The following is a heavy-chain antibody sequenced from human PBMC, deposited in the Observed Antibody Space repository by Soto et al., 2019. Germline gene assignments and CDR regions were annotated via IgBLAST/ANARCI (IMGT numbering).Heavy chain of an antibody. CDR2: IYYSGST. J-gene: IGHJ6*02. D-gene: IGHD1-26*01. V-gene: IGHV4-30-4*01. Sequence: SETLSLTCTVSGGSISSGDYYWSWIRQPPGKGLEWIGYIYYSGSTYYNPSLKSRVTISVDTSKNQFSLKLSSVTAADTAVYYCARDRWELIQGYYYGMDVWGQGTTVTVSS. CDR1: GGSISSGDYY. CDR3: ARDRWELIQGYYYGMDV.